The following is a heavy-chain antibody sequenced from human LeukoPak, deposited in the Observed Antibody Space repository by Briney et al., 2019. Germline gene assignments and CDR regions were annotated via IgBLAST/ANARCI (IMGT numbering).Heavy chain of an antibody. J-gene: IGHJ3*02. V-gene: IGHV1-24*01. D-gene: IGHD5-18*01. CDR2: FDPEDGET. CDR3: ATVNLAYSHANDAFDI. CDR1: GYTLTDLS. Sequence: ASVKVSCKVSGYTLTDLSMHWVRQAPGKGLEWMGGFDPEDGETIYAQKFEGRVTMTEDTSTDTAYMELSSLRSEDTAVYYCATVNLAYSHANDAFDIWGQGTMVTVSS.